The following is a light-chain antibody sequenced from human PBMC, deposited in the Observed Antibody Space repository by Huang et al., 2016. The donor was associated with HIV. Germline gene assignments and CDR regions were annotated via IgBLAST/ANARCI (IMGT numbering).Light chain of an antibody. CDR1: QSISSY. J-gene: IGKJ3*01. V-gene: IGKV1-39*01. CDR3: QQSHSIPVT. CDR2: SAS. Sequence: DIQMTQSPSSLSASVGDRVTITYRASQSISSYLNWYQQKPGKAPSLLVYSASSLQSGVPSRFSGSGSGTDFTLTISSLQPEDFATYYCQQSHSIPVTFGPGTKVDIK.